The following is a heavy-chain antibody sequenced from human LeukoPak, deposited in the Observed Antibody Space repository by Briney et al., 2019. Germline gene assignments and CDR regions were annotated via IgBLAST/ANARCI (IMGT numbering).Heavy chain of an antibody. CDR3: ASGRSYYYYYMDV. CDR2: INSDGSST. V-gene: IGHV3-74*01. CDR1: GFTFSSYW. J-gene: IGHJ6*03. D-gene: IGHD1-1*01. Sequence: RSGGSLRLSCAASGFTFSSYWMHWVRQAPGKGLVWVSRINSDGSSTSYADSVKGRFTISRDNAKNTLYLQMNSLRAEDTAVYYCASGRSYYYYYMDVWGKGTTVTVSS.